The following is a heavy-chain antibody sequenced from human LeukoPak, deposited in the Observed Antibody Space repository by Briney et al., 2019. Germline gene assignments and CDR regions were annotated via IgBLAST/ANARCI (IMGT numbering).Heavy chain of an antibody. CDR3: ARGGYCSGGSCYLYYFDY. Sequence: SETLSLTCTVSGGSISSYYWSWIRQPPGKGLEWIGYIYYSGSTNYNPSLKSRVTISVDTSKNQFSLKLSSVTAADTAVYYCARGGYCSGGSCYLYYFDYWGQGTLVTASS. CDR2: IYYSGST. CDR1: GGSISSYY. V-gene: IGHV4-59*01. D-gene: IGHD2-15*01. J-gene: IGHJ4*02.